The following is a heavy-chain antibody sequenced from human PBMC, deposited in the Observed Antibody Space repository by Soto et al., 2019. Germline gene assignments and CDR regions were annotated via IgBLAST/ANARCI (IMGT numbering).Heavy chain of an antibody. J-gene: IGHJ4*02. CDR2: IIPIFGTA. Sequence: SVKVSCKASGGTFSSYAISWVRQAPGQGLEWLGGIIPIFGTANYAQKFQGRVTITADESTSTAYMELSSLRSEDTAVYYCARSPYPYYYDSSGYSTSPTVWGQGTLVTVSS. CDR3: ARSPYPYYYDSSGYSTSPTV. CDR1: GGTFSSYA. V-gene: IGHV1-69*13. D-gene: IGHD3-22*01.